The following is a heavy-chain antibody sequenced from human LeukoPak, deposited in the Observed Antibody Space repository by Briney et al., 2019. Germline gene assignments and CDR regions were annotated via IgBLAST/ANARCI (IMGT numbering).Heavy chain of an antibody. Sequence: GGSLRLSCAASGFTFSSYSMNWVRQAPGKGLEWVSSISSSTNYIYYADSVKGRFTISRDNSKNTLYLQMNSLRAEDTALYYCANTYFYASANYWGQGTLVTVSS. V-gene: IGHV3-21*01. CDR2: ISSSTNYI. CDR1: GFTFSSYS. CDR3: ANTYFYASANY. J-gene: IGHJ4*02. D-gene: IGHD3-10*01.